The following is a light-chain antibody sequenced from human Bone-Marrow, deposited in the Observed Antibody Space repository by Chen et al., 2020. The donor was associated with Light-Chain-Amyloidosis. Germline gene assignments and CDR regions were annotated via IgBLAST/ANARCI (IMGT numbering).Light chain of an antibody. Sequence: SYELPQSPSVSVSPGPTARITCSGDDLPTKYAYWYQQKPGQAPVLVIHRDTERPSGISERFSGSSSGTTATLTISGVQAEDEADYHCQSADSSGTYEVIFGGGTKLTVL. V-gene: IGLV3-25*03. J-gene: IGLJ2*01. CDR3: QSADSSGTYEVI. CDR2: RDT. CDR1: DLPTKY.